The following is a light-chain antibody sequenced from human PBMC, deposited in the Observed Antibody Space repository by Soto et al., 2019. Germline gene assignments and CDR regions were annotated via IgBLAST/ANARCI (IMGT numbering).Light chain of an antibody. CDR1: SSNIGAGYD. CDR2: GNS. Sequence: QSVLTQPPSVSGAPGQRVTISCTGGSSNIGAGYDVHWYQQLPGAAPKLLIFGNSNRRPGVPDRFSGSKSGTSASLAITGLLAADEDDYYCQSYDSSRSGGVFGGGTQLTVL. CDR3: QSYDSSRSGGV. J-gene: IGLJ7*01. V-gene: IGLV1-40*01.